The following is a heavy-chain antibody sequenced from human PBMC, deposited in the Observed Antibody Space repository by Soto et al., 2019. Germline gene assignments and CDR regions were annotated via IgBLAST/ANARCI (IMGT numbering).Heavy chain of an antibody. CDR3: ARDGAPYCSGGSCLPRTI. CDR1: GYTFTSYG. D-gene: IGHD2-15*01. V-gene: IGHV1-18*01. J-gene: IGHJ3*02. Sequence: ASVKVSCKAAGYTFTSYGISWVRQAPGQGLEWMGWISAYNGNTNYAQKLQGRVTMTTDTSTSTAYMELRSLRSDDTAVYYCARDGAPYCSGGSCLPRTIWGQGTMVTV. CDR2: ISAYNGNT.